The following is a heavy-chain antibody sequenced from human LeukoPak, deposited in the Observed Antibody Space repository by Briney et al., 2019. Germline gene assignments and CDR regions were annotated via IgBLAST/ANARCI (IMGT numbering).Heavy chain of an antibody. Sequence: SETLSLTCTVSGGSISSGSYYWSWIRQPPGKGLEWIGYIYYSGSTNYNPSLKSRVTISVDTSKNQFSLKLSSVTAADTAMYYCARVKMTTVEFYYYYYMDVWGKGTTVTVSS. J-gene: IGHJ6*03. D-gene: IGHD4-11*01. CDR2: IYYSGST. CDR1: GGSISSGSYY. CDR3: ARVKMTTVEFYYYYYMDV. V-gene: IGHV4-61*01.